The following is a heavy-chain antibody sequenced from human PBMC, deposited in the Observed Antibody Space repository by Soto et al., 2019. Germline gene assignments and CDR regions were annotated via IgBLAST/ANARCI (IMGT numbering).Heavy chain of an antibody. Sequence: QVQLVESGGGVVQPGRSLRLSCAASGFTFSSYGMHWVRQAPGKGLEWVAVIWSDGSNKYYADSVKGRFTISRDNSKNTLYLQMNSLRAEETAVYYCARDGRHGYSSSSGRRNYYYCYMDVLGKGTTVTVSS. V-gene: IGHV3-33*01. CDR2: IWSDGSNK. D-gene: IGHD6-6*01. J-gene: IGHJ6*03. CDR1: GFTFSSYG. CDR3: ARDGRHGYSSSSGRRNYYYCYMDV.